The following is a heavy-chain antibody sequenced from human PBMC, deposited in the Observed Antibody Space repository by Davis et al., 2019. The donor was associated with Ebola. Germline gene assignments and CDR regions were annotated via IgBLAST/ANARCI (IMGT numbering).Heavy chain of an antibody. D-gene: IGHD6-19*01. J-gene: IGHJ6*04. CDR3: AKGGSGWPSDYSYGMGV. CDR2: ISGGGSST. Sequence: GESLKISCAASGFTFSTYGMSWVRQAPGKGLEWVSTISGGGSSTYYADSVKGRFTISRDNSKNTLYLQMNSLTVEDTAVYYCAKGGSGWPSDYSYGMGVWGKGTTVTVSS. V-gene: IGHV3-23*01. CDR1: GFTFSTYG.